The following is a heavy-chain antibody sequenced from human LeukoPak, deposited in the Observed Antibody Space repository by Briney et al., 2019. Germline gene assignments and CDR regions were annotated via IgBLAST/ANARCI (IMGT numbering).Heavy chain of an antibody. V-gene: IGHV4-34*01. CDR2: INHSGST. D-gene: IGHD3-3*01. CDR1: GGSFSGYY. J-gene: IGHJ4*02. Sequence: SETLSLTCAVYGGSFSGYYWSWISQPPGKGLEWIGEINHSGSTNYNPSLKSRVTISVDTSKNQFSLKLSSVTAADTAVYYCARAQNYDSWSGYYEWAQGTLVTVSS. CDR3: ARAQNYDSWSGYYE.